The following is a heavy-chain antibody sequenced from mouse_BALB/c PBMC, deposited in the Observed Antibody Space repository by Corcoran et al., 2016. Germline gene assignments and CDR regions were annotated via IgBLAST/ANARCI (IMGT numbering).Heavy chain of an antibody. V-gene: IGHV14-3*02. CDR2: IDPANGNT. D-gene: IGHD2-4*01. Sequence: EVQLQQSGAEVVKPGASVKLYCTASGFNIKDTYMHWVKQRREQGLEWIGRIDPANGNTKYDPKFQGKATITADTSSNTAYQQLSSLTSEDTAAYYCARDYDYYDARDYGGQGTSVTVSS. CDR3: ARDYDYYDARDY. CDR1: GFNIKDTY. J-gene: IGHJ4*01.